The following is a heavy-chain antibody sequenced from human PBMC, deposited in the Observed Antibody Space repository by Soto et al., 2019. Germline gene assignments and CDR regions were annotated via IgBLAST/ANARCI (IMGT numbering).Heavy chain of an antibody. CDR3: ARASCSSTSCYADPWFDP. Sequence: GASVKVSCKASGYTFTSYDINWVRQATGQGLEWMGWMNPNSGNTGYAQKFQGRVTMTRNTSISTAYMELSSLRSEDTAVYYCARASCSSTSCYADPWFDPWGQGTLVTVPQ. D-gene: IGHD2-2*01. J-gene: IGHJ5*02. CDR2: MNPNSGNT. V-gene: IGHV1-8*01. CDR1: GYTFTSYD.